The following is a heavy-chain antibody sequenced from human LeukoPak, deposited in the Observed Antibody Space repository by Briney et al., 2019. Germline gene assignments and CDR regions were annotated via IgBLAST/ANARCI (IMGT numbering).Heavy chain of an antibody. J-gene: IGHJ4*02. CDR2: IYYSGST. V-gene: IGHV4-39*01. CDR1: GGSISSSSYY. D-gene: IGHD6-19*01. Sequence: SETLSLTCTVSGGSISSSSYYWGWIRQPPGKGLEWIGSIYYSGSTYYNPSLKSRVTISVDTSKNQFSLKLSSVTAADTAVYYCARPSIAVAGIFDYWGQGNLVTVSS. CDR3: ARPSIAVAGIFDY.